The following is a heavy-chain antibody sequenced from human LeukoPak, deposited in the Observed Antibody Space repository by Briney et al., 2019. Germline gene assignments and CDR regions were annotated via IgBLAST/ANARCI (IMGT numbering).Heavy chain of an antibody. Sequence: PGGSLRLSCAASGFTFSSYAMSWVRQAPGKGLEWVSAISGSGGSTYYADSVKGRFTISRDNSKNTLYLQMNSLRAEDTAVYYCAKDPLRQLRHLQPTWFDPWGQGTLVTVSS. CDR1: GFTFSSYA. CDR2: ISGSGGST. CDR3: AKDPLRQLRHLQPTWFDP. V-gene: IGHV3-23*01. D-gene: IGHD1-1*01. J-gene: IGHJ5*02.